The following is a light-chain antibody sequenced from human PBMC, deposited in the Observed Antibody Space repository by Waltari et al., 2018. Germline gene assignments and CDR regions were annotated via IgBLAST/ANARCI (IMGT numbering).Light chain of an antibody. V-gene: IGKV4-1*01. CDR3: QQCYLTPYT. Sequence: DIVMTQSPDSRAVSLGERATINCKSSQSVLYSSNNKNYLAWYHQKPGQPPKLLIYWASTRESGVPDRFSGSGSGTDFTLTISSLQAEDVAVYYCQQCYLTPYTFGQGTNLEIK. CDR2: WAS. J-gene: IGKJ2*01. CDR1: QSVLYSSNNKNY.